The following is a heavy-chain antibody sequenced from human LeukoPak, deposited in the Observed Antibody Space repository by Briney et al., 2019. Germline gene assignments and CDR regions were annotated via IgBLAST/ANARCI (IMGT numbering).Heavy chain of an antibody. D-gene: IGHD6-13*01. CDR2: ITSGSSYI. Sequence: GGSLRLSCAASGFNFDDYGMSWVRQAPGKGLEWVSSITSGSSYIYYADSVKGRFTISRDNAKNSLYLQMNSLRAEDTAVYYCARGTIAAADIDYWGQGTLVTVSS. CDR1: GFNFDDYG. V-gene: IGHV3-21*01. J-gene: IGHJ4*02. CDR3: ARGTIAAADIDY.